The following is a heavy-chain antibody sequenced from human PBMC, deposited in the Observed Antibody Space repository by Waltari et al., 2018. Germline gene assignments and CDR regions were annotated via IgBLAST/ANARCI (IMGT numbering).Heavy chain of an antibody. Sequence: QIQLVQSGAEVKKPGASVTVSCKVSCSIFNSYGVNWVRQAPGQGLEWMGWISTYNGNTNYARNLQGRVTMTRDTSTSTAYMELRSLKSDDTAVYYCARGPSNYNWFDPWGQGTLVTVSS. V-gene: IGHV1-18*01. CDR1: CSIFNSYG. CDR3: ARGPSNYNWFDP. J-gene: IGHJ5*02. D-gene: IGHD4-4*01. CDR2: ISTYNGNT.